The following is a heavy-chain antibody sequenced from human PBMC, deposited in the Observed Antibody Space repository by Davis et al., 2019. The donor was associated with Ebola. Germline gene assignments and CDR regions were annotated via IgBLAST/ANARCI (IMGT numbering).Heavy chain of an antibody. CDR3: AKDSGSGRLFDASGGFHS. CDR2: ISWNSGDI. Sequence: GGSLRLSCAVPGFSFDDYAMHWVRQPPGKGLEWVSGISWNSGDIDYAESVKGRFTISRDSASNSLFLQMNSLRAEDTALYYCAKDSGSGRLFDASGGFHSWGQGTLVTVSS. J-gene: IGHJ4*02. D-gene: IGHD2-15*01. CDR1: GFSFDDYA. V-gene: IGHV3-9*01.